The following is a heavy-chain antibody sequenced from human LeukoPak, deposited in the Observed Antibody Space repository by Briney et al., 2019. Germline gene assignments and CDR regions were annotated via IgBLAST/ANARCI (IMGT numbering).Heavy chain of an antibody. D-gene: IGHD3-3*01. V-gene: IGHV4-34*01. J-gene: IGHJ4*02. CDR2: INHSGST. CDR1: GGSFSGYY. CDR3: ARGNLGDFWSGYAFDY. Sequence: PSETLSLTCAVYGGSFSGYYWSWIRQPPGKGLEWIGEINHSGSTNYNPSLKSRVTISVDTSKNQFSLKLSSVTAADTAVYYCARGNLGDFWSGYAFDYWGQGTLVTVSS.